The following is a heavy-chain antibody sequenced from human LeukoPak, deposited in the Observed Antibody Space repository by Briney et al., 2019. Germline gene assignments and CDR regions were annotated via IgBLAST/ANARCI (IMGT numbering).Heavy chain of an antibody. V-gene: IGHV4-59*01. CDR3: ARGEGTMVRGVGPFDS. J-gene: IGHJ4*02. CDR2: VYYDGVA. CDR1: GASTSGNY. D-gene: IGHD3-10*01. Sequence: SETLSLTCTVSGASTSGNYWGWIRQPPGKGLKSIGYVYYDGVARYNPSLQSRVTISIDTSKNQMSLKVTSVTAADTAVYYCARGEGTMVRGVGPFDSWSQGTLVTVSS.